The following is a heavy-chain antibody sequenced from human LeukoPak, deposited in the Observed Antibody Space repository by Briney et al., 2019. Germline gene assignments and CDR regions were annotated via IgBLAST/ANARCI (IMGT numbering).Heavy chain of an antibody. V-gene: IGHV1-2*02. CDR3: ARPLTTSGWYFDL. D-gene: IGHD1-14*01. CDR1: GYTFTGFY. CDR2: INPNSGGT. Sequence: ASVKVSCKASGYTFTGFYIHWVRQAPGQGLEWMGWINPNSGGTNYAQKFQGRVTMTRDTSIGTAYMELSSLRSDDTAIYYCARPLTTSGWYFDLWGRGTLATVSS. J-gene: IGHJ2*01.